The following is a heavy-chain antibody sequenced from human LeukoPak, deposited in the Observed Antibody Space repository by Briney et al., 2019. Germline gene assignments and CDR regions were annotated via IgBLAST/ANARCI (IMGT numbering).Heavy chain of an antibody. CDR2: IQGDGSNT. CDR3: ARGTSAGGPISPFDF. V-gene: IGHV3-74*01. Sequence: GGSLRLSCVASGFTFSKNWMHWVRQAPGKGLVWVSRIQGDGSNTNYADSVKGRFSVSRDNAKNTVYLQMNSLRAEDTGIYYCARGTSAGGPISPFDFWGQGTVVTVSS. CDR1: GFTFSKNW. D-gene: IGHD6-13*01. J-gene: IGHJ4*02.